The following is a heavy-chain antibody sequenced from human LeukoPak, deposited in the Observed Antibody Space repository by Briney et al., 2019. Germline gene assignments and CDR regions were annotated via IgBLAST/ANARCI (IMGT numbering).Heavy chain of an antibody. CDR2: VFDRGRT. Sequence: SEPLSLTCTVSGGSMTTHHWNWMRQTPGKGLEGIGYVFDRGRTKENPSLKRRVTLSEDTPKNQLSLRLSSVAAADTAVYYCTSIKRGNIFGYFDFWGQGILVTVSS. V-gene: IGHV4-59*11. J-gene: IGHJ4*02. CDR1: GGSMTTHH. CDR3: TSIKRGNIFGYFDF. D-gene: IGHD5-18*01.